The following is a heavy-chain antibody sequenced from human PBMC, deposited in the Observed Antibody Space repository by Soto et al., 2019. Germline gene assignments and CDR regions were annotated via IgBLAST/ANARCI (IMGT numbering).Heavy chain of an antibody. CDR3: ATVDEWDHLRGAFDI. D-gene: IGHD1-26*01. J-gene: IGHJ3*02. CDR1: GFTFSSYG. V-gene: IGHV3-30*03. CDR2: ISYDGSNK. Sequence: QVQLVESGGGVVQPGRSLRLSCAASGFTFSSYGMHWVRQAPGKGLEWVAVISYDGSNKYYADSVKGRFTISRDNSKNTLYLQMNSLRAEDTAVYYCATVDEWDHLRGAFDIWGQGTMVTVSS.